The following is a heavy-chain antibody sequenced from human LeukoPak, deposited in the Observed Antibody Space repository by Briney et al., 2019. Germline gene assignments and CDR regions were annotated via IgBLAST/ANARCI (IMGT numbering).Heavy chain of an antibody. D-gene: IGHD3-22*01. CDR3: ARGVTMIVVVIHDWYFDL. Sequence: SETLSLTCAVYGGSFSGYYWSWIRQPPGKGLEWVGEINHSGSTNYNPSLKSRVTISVDTSKNQFSLKLTSVTAADTAVYYCARGVTMIVVVIHDWYFDLWGRGTLVTVSS. CDR1: GGSFSGYY. CDR2: INHSGST. J-gene: IGHJ2*01. V-gene: IGHV4-34*01.